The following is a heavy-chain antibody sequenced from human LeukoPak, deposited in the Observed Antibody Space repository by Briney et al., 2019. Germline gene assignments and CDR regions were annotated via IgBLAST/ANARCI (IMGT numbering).Heavy chain of an antibody. CDR2: ISAYNGNT. J-gene: IGHJ3*02. CDR3: ASVSWGLRLGRLNAFDI. Sequence: ASVKVSCKASGYTFTSYGISWVRQAPGQGLEWMGWISAYNGNTNYAQKLQGRVTMTTDTSTGTAYMELRSLRSDDTAVYYCASVSWGLRLGRLNAFDIWGQGTMVTVSS. V-gene: IGHV1-18*01. CDR1: GYTFTSYG. D-gene: IGHD3-16*01.